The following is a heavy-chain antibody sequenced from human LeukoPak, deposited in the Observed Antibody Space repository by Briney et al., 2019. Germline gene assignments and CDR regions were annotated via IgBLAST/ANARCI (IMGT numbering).Heavy chain of an antibody. J-gene: IGHJ4*02. D-gene: IGHD3-22*01. CDR2: INHSGST. Sequence: SETLSLTCAVYGGSFSGYYWSWIRQPPGKGLEWIGEINHSGSTNYNPSPKSRVAISVDTSKNQFSLKLSSVTAADTAVYHCARHYYGSDVWGYYFDNWGQGTLVAVSS. CDR3: ARHYYGSDVWGYYFDN. CDR1: GGSFSGYY. V-gene: IGHV4-34*01.